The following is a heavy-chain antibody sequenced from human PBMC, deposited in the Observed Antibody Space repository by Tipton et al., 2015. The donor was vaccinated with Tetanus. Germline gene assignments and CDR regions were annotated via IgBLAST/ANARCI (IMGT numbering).Heavy chain of an antibody. Sequence: VQLVQSGAEVRKPGESLKISCMGSGYSFSTYWIGWVRQMPGKGLEWMGIIYPGDSDTRYSPSSQGQVSFSADKSINTAFLQWSSLKASDTAMYYCARLYPSPTGKGYFDYWGQGTLVTVSS. CDR2: IYPGDSDT. CDR1: GYSFSTYW. V-gene: IGHV5-51*01. D-gene: IGHD2-8*02. J-gene: IGHJ4*02. CDR3: ARLYPSPTGKGYFDY.